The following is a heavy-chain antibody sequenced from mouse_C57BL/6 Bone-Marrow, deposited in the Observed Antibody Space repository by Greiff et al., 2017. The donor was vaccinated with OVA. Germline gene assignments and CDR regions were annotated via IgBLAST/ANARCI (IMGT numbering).Heavy chain of an antibody. D-gene: IGHD2-1*01. CDR1: GFTFSDYY. CDR2: INYDGSST. Sequence: EVHLVESEGGLVQPGSSMKLSCTASGFTFSDYYMAWVRQVPEKGLEWVANINYDGSSTYYLDSLKSRFIISRDNAKNILYLQMSSLKSEDTATYYCARDRYGNYVWYFDVWGTGTTVTVSS. CDR3: ARDRYGNYVWYFDV. J-gene: IGHJ1*03. V-gene: IGHV5-16*01.